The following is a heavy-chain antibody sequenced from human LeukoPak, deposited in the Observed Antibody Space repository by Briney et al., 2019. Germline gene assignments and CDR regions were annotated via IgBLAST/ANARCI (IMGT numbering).Heavy chain of an antibody. D-gene: IGHD1-26*01. Sequence: GGSLRLSCAASGFTFSSYNMNWVRQAPGKGLEWVSSITSSSTYIYYADSVRGRFTISRDNAKNSLYLQMNSLRAEDTAVYFCARDPYSGNYGAYYYYYMDVWGKGTTITISS. CDR3: ARDPYSGNYGAYYYYYMDV. CDR2: ITSSSTYI. CDR1: GFTFSSYN. J-gene: IGHJ6*03. V-gene: IGHV3-21*01.